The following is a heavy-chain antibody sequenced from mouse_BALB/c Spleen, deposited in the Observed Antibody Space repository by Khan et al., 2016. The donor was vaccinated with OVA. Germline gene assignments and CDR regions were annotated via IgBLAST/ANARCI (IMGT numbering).Heavy chain of an antibody. D-gene: IGHD1-1*01. V-gene: IGHV1S137*01. CDR2: ISTYYGDA. Sequence: VQLQESGAELVRPGVSVKLSCKGSGYTFTHYAMHWVKQSHAKSLEWIGVISTYYGDASYNQKFKGKATMTVDKSSSTAYMELARLTSEDSAIYDCARDYGSSYRYFDVWGAGTTVTVSS. CDR1: GYTFTHYA. J-gene: IGHJ1*01. CDR3: ARDYGSSYRYFDV.